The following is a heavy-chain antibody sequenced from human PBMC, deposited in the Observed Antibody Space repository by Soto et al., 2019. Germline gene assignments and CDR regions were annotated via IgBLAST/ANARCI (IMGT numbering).Heavy chain of an antibody. CDR1: GGSISAYY. D-gene: IGHD3-22*01. J-gene: IGHJ4*02. CDR2: IYYSGST. CDR3: MLGSGWKDFDY. Sequence: SETLSLTCTISGGSISAYYWGWIRQPPGKGLEWIGSIYYSGSTYYNPSLKSRVTISVDTSKNQFSLKLSSVTAADTAVYYCMLGSGWKDFDYWGQGTLVTVSS. V-gene: IGHV4-39*01.